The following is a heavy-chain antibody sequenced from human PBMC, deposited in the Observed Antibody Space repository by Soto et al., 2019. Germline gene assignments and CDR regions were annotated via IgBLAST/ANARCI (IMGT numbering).Heavy chain of an antibody. CDR3: ARYIPGVRYYGMDV. V-gene: IGHV3-33*01. CDR1: GVTFCSYG. D-gene: IGHD2-2*01. Sequence: GGSLRLSCAASGVTFCSYGMDWVRQAPGKGLEWVAVIWYDGSNKYYADSVKGRFTISRDNAKNSLYLQMNSLRAEDTAVYYCARYIPGVRYYGMDVWGQGTTVTVSS. J-gene: IGHJ6*02. CDR2: IWYDGSNK.